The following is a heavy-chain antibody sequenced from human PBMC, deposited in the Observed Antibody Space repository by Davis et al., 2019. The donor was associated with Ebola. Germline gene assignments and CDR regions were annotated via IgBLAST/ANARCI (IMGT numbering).Heavy chain of an antibody. CDR2: IYYSGST. Sequence: SETLSLTCTVSGGSISSSSYYWGWIRQPPGKGLEWIGSIYYSGSTYYNPSLKSRVTISVDTSKNQFSLKLSSVTAADTAVYYCARSRVSYYYGSGSYLGWYFDLWGRGTLVTVSS. D-gene: IGHD3-10*01. CDR1: GGSISSSSYY. V-gene: IGHV4-39*07. J-gene: IGHJ2*01. CDR3: ARSRVSYYYGSGSYLGWYFDL.